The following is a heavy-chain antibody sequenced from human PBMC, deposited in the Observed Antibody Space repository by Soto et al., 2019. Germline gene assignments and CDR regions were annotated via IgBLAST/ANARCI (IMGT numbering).Heavy chain of an antibody. V-gene: IGHV3-23*01. Sequence: EVQLLESGGGLVQPGGSLRLSCAASGFTFGTYAMSWVRQAPGKGLEWVSGISGSGDSTYYADSVKGRFTISRDNSKNTLHLKIESLRAEESAVYYCANSEVGMSLVGLPINLYYFAYWGKGTLVTVSS. CDR1: GFTFGTYA. CDR2: ISGSGDST. CDR3: ANSEVGMSLVGLPINLYYFAY. J-gene: IGHJ4*02. D-gene: IGHD1-7*01.